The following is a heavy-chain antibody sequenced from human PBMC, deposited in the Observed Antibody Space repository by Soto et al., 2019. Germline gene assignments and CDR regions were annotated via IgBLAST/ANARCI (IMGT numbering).Heavy chain of an antibody. J-gene: IGHJ5*02. V-gene: IGHV4-59*01. D-gene: IGHD7-27*01. CDR2: IYYSGST. CDR3: ARHWNWGSEQWGIVGWFDH. CDR1: GGSISSYY. Sequence: SETLSLTCTVSGGSISSYYWRWIRQPPGKGLEWIGYIYYSGSTNYNPSLKSRVTISVDTSKNQFSLKLSSVTAADTAVDYCARHWNWGSEQWGIVGWFDHWGQGTLVTVSS.